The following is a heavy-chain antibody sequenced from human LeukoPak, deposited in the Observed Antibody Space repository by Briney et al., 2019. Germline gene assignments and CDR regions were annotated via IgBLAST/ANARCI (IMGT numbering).Heavy chain of an antibody. V-gene: IGHV1-18*01. CDR2: ISAYNGNT. CDR1: GYTFTSYG. J-gene: IGHJ4*02. D-gene: IGHD3-16*02. Sequence: ASVKVSCKASGYTFTSYGISWVRQAPGQGLEWMGWISAYNGNTNYAQKLQGRVTMTTDTSTSTAYMELRSLRSDDTAVYYCARDDRYYDYVWGSYRYTDHFDYWGQGTLVTVSS. CDR3: ARDDRYYDYVWGSYRYTDHFDY.